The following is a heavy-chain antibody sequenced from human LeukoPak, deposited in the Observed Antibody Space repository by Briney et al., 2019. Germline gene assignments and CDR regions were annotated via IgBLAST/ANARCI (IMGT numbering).Heavy chain of an antibody. V-gene: IGHV4-4*07. CDR2: IYTSGST. CDR1: GGSISSYY. CDR3: ARAEKVYYYYYMDV. Sequence: SETLSLTCTVSGGSISSYYWSWILQPAGKGLEWIGRIYTSGSTNYNPSLKSRVTMSVDTSKNQFSLKLSSVTAADTAVYYCARAEKVYYYYYMDVWGKGTTVTVSS. J-gene: IGHJ6*03.